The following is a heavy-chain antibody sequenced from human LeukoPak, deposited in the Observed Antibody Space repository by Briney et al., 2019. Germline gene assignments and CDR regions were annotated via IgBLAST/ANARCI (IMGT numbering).Heavy chain of an antibody. J-gene: IGHJ4*02. Sequence: GSVKVSCKAFGYTFTAYYMHWVRQAPGQGLEWMGWIDPSGGGTNYAQKFQGRVTMTRDTSIGTAHMELSRLTSDDTGVYYCAREGYDLYFDYWGQGTLVTVSS. V-gene: IGHV1-2*02. CDR3: AREGYDLYFDY. CDR2: IDPSGGGT. CDR1: GYTFTAYY. D-gene: IGHD5-12*01.